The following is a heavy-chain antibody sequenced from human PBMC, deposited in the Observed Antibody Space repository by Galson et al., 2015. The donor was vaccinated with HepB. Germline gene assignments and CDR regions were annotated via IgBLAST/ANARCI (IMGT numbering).Heavy chain of an antibody. CDR2: IWYDGSNK. Sequence: SLRLSCAASGFTFSSYGMHWVRQAPGKGLEWVAVIWYDGSNKYYADSVKGRFTISRDNSKNTLYLQMNSLRAEDTAVYYCARDIHGYCRKHSWRQVTLVSVSS. CDR1: GFTFSSYG. J-gene: IGHJ4*02. CDR3: ARDIHGYCRKHS. D-gene: IGHD6-25*01. V-gene: IGHV3-33*01.